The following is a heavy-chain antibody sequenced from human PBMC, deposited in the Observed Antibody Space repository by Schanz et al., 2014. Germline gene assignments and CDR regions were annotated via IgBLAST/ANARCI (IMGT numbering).Heavy chain of an antibody. J-gene: IGHJ4*02. V-gene: IGHV1-46*01. Sequence: QVQLVQSGVEVKRPGASVKLSCRASGYPFTNYYIHWVRQAPGQGLEWMGIVNPGGGSTSVAQRFQTRVTLTRDTSTGTAYLGLTRLRFEDTAVYYCARGSLAGYVALLMAANDYWGQGTLLTVSS. D-gene: IGHD2-15*01. CDR3: ARGSLAGYVALLMAANDY. CDR1: GYPFTNYY. CDR2: VNPGGGST.